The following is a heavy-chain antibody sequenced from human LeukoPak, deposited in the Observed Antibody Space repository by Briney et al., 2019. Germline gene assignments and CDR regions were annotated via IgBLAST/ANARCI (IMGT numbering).Heavy chain of an antibody. CDR1: GGSFSGYY. CDR2: ISHSGST. J-gene: IGHJ4*02. V-gene: IGHV4-34*01. CDR3: ARGGGLTTVTYDY. Sequence: PSETLSLTCAVYGGSFSGYYWSWIRQPPGKGLEWIGEISHSGSTNYNPSLKSRVTISVDTSKNQFSLKLSSVTAADTAVYYCARGGGLTTVTYDYWGQGTLVTVSS. D-gene: IGHD4-17*01.